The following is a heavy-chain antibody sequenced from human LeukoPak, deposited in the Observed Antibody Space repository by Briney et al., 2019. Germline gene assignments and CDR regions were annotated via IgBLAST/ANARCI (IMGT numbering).Heavy chain of an antibody. CDR3: ANWYYYDSSGYYF. J-gene: IGHJ4*02. CDR2: ISGSGGST. D-gene: IGHD3-22*01. V-gene: IGHV3-23*01. CDR1: GFTFSSHA. Sequence: GRSLRLSCAASGFTFSSHAMSWVRQAPGKGLEWVSAISGSGGSTYYADSVKGRFTISRDNSKNTLYLQMNSLRAEDTAVYYCANWYYYDSSGYYFWGQGTLVTVSS.